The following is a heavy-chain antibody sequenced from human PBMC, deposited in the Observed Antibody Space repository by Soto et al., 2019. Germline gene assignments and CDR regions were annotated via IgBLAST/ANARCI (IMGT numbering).Heavy chain of an antibody. Sequence: SETLSLTCTVSGGSISSYYWSWIRQPPGKGLEWIGYISYSGSTNYNPSLKSRVTISVDTSKNQFSLKLKSVTAADTAVYFCARTGKFYYYDTTAFDFDTWGQENVLTVSS. J-gene: IGHJ5*02. CDR3: ARTGKFYYYDTTAFDFDT. CDR2: ISYSGST. V-gene: IGHV4-59*12. CDR1: GGSISSYY. D-gene: IGHD3-22*01.